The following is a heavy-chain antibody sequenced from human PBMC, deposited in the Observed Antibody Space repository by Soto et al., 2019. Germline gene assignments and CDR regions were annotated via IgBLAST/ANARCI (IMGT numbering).Heavy chain of an antibody. J-gene: IGHJ4*02. V-gene: IGHV3-30*18. CDR1: GFTFSSYG. CDR2: ISYDGSNK. Sequence: GGSLRLSCAASGFTFSSYGMHWVRQAPGKGLEWVAVISYDGSNKYYADSVKGRFTISRDNSKNTLYLQMNSLRAEDTAVYYCAKDLWELLRYFDWFPKPLDYWGQGTLVTVSS. CDR3: AKDLWELLRYFDWFPKPLDY. D-gene: IGHD3-9*01.